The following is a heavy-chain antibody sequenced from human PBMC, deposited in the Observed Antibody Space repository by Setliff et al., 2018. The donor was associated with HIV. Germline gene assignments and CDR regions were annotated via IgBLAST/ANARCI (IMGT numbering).Heavy chain of an antibody. D-gene: IGHD5-12*01. CDR1: GYSITNNNY. CDR2: IYYSGVT. Sequence: SETLSLTCTVSGYSITNNNYWGWIRQPPGKGLELIGYIYYSGVTNYNPSLKSRVTISLDTSKNQFSLKLSSVTAADTAVYYCARDVDKLMALSWFDPWGQGTLVTVSS. J-gene: IGHJ5*02. V-gene: IGHV4-61*05. CDR3: ARDVDKLMALSWFDP.